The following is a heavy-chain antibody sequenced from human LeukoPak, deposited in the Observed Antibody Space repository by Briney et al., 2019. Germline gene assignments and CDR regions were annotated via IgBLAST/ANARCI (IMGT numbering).Heavy chain of an antibody. CDR1: GFTFSSHW. J-gene: IGHJ4*02. V-gene: IGHV3-7*03. CDR3: AKQGATAVAAGGDFDY. Sequence: GGSLRLSCVDSGFTFSSHWMSWVRQAPGKGLEWVANINQGEGEKYYVDSVKGRFTISRDNSKNTLYLQMNSLRAEDTAVYYCAKQGATAVAAGGDFDYWGQGTLVTVSS. CDR2: INQGEGEK. D-gene: IGHD6-19*01.